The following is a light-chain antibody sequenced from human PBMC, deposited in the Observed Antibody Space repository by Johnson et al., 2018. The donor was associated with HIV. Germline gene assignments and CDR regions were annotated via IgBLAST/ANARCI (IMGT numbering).Light chain of an antibody. V-gene: IGLV1-51*02. J-gene: IGLJ1*01. CDR2: ENN. CDR1: TSNIGNKY. Sequence: QSVLTQPPSVSAAPGQKVTISCSGSTSNIGNKYVSWYQHLPGTAPKLLIYENNKRPSGIPDRFSGSKSGTTATLVIAGLQTGDEADYYCGTCDACLSVLYGCGTGTKVTVL. CDR3: GTCDACLSVLYG.